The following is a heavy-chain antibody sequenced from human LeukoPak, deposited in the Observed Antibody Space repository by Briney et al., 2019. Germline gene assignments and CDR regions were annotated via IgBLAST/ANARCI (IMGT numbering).Heavy chain of an antibody. D-gene: IGHD4-17*01. CDR3: VRVLSDYGDYVFDY. J-gene: IGHJ4*02. Sequence: PGGSLRLSCTASGFTFGDYAMNWVRQAPGKGLEWVSSISSSSSYIYYADSVKGRFIISRDNAKNSLYLQMNSLRAEDTAVYYCVRVLSDYGDYVFDYWGQGTLVTVSS. CDR1: GFTFGDYA. V-gene: IGHV3-21*01. CDR2: ISSSSSYI.